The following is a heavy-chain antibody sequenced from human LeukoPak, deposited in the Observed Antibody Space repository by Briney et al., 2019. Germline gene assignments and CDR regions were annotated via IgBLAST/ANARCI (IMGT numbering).Heavy chain of an antibody. CDR1: GFTFSSYA. D-gene: IGHD3-22*01. CDR2: ISGSGGST. J-gene: IGHJ4*02. CDR3: AKAQIVTYYYDSSGYQLDY. Sequence: PGGSLRLSRAASGFTFSSYAMSWVRQAPGKVLEWVSAISGSGGSTYYADSVKGRFTISRDNSKNTLYLQMNSLRAEDTAVYCCAKAQIVTYYYDSSGYQLDYWGQGTLVTVSS. V-gene: IGHV3-23*01.